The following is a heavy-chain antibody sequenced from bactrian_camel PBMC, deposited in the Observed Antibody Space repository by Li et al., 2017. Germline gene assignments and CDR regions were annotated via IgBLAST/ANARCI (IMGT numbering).Heavy chain of an antibody. CDR1: GYSLANSA. Sequence: HVQLVESGGGSVQAGGSLRLSCVASGYSLANSALGWFRQAPGKEREGVASIAITGGTQYAPSVQGRFTISQNDARNTVYLQMNNLQPGDTAMYFCAKFFGQVNYHCYDGLRDTSKGPRDWGQGTQVTVS. CDR3: AKFFGQVNYHCYDGLRDTSKGPRD. CDR2: IAITGGT. J-gene: IGHJ4*01. D-gene: IGHD3*01. V-gene: IGHV3S61*01.